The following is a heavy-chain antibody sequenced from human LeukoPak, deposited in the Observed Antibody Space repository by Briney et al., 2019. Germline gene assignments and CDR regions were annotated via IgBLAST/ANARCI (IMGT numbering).Heavy chain of an antibody. V-gene: IGHV3-48*04. Sequence: PGGSLRLSCAASGFTFSTYSLNWVRQAPGKGLEWLSYISSSSSTIYYADPVKGRFTISRDNAKNSLYLQMNSLRAEDTAVYYCARDLIVVVAATPGYWGQGTLVTVSS. J-gene: IGHJ4*02. CDR2: ISSSSSTI. CDR3: ARDLIVVVAATPGY. D-gene: IGHD2-15*01. CDR1: GFTFSTYS.